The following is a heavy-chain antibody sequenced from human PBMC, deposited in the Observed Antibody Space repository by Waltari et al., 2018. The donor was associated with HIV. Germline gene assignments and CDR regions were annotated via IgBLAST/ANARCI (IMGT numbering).Heavy chain of an antibody. CDR3: AREYSSSSFYYGLDV. Sequence: EEQLVESGGGLVKPGGSLRLSCAASGFTFRTYDMNWVRQAPGRGLEWVSSISSSSSYIYYADSVRGRFTISRDNAKNSLYLQMNSLRAEDTAVYYCAREYSSSSFYYGLDVWGQGTTVTVSS. D-gene: IGHD6-6*01. CDR2: ISSSSSYI. J-gene: IGHJ6*02. CDR1: GFTFRTYD. V-gene: IGHV3-21*01.